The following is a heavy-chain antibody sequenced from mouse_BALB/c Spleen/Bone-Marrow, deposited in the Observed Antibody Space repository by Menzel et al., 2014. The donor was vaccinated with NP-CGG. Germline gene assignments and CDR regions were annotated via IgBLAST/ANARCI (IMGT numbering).Heavy chain of an antibody. CDR2: ISSGSSTI. CDR3: VRSGSSSGYFDY. Sequence: EVMLVESGGGLVQPGGSRKLSCAASGFTFSSFGMHWVRPAPEKGLERVAYISSGSSTIYYGDTVMGRFTISRDNPKNALFLQMTSLRSEDTATYYCVRSGSSSGYFDYWGQGTTLTVSS. CDR1: GFTFSSFG. D-gene: IGHD1-1*01. J-gene: IGHJ2*01. V-gene: IGHV5-17*02.